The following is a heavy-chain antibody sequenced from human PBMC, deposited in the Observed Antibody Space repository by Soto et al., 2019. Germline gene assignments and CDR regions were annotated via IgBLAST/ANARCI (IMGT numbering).Heavy chain of an antibody. Sequence: QVQLQESGPGLVKPSETLSLTCTLSGGSISPYYWSWIRQPPGKGLEWIGNIYYRGNTNYNPSLESRVTISLAPSMCQFSRRLSSVTAADTAVYYCARHSKTTGDFDYYYGMDVWGHGTMVTVS. V-gene: IGHV4-59*08. CDR1: GGSISPYY. D-gene: IGHD7-27*01. CDR2: IYYRGNT. J-gene: IGHJ6*02. CDR3: ARHSKTTGDFDYYYGMDV.